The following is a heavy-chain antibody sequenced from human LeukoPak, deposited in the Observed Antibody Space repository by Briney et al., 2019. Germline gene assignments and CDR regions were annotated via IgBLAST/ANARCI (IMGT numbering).Heavy chain of an antibody. Sequence: SQTLSLTCTVSGGSISSATYYWSWIRQPAGKGLEWIGRIYTGGSTNYNPSLKSRVTISVDTSKNQFSLKLSSVTAADTAVYYCARATYYDFWSGQHTAGCWFDPWGQGTLVTVSS. V-gene: IGHV4-61*02. CDR1: GGSISSATYY. CDR2: IYTGGST. D-gene: IGHD3-3*01. CDR3: ARATYYDFWSGQHTAGCWFDP. J-gene: IGHJ5*02.